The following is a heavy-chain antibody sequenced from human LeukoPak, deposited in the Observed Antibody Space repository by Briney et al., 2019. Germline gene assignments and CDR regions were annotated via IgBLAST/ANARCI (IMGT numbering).Heavy chain of an antibody. CDR1: GFTFSSYV. V-gene: IGHV3-23*01. J-gene: IGHJ5*02. CDR2: ISGSGGST. D-gene: IGHD4-23*01. Sequence: GGSLRLSCAASGFTFSSYVMNWVRQAPGKGLEWVSGISGSGGSTYYADSVKGRFTIPRDNSKNTLHLQVNSLRAEDTAVYYCAKFTGGNWFDPWGQGTLVTVSS. CDR3: AKFTGGNWFDP.